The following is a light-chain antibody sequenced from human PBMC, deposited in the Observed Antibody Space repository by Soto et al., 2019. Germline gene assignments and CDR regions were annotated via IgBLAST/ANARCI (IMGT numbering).Light chain of an antibody. J-gene: IGKJ5*01. CDR1: QNVANY. V-gene: IGKV3-11*01. CDR2: ESS. CDR3: QQYNNWPH. Sequence: EIVLTQSPATLSLSPGERATLSCRASQNVANYLDWYQQKPGQAPRLLIYESSNRATGIAARFSGSGSGTDFTLTISSLEPEDFAVYYCQQYNNWPHFGQGTRLEIK.